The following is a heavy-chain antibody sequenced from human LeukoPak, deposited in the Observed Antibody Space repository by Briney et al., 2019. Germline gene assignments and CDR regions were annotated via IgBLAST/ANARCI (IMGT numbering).Heavy chain of an antibody. Sequence: GGSLRLSCAASGFTFSGYAMSWVRQAPGKGLEWVSAISGSGGSTYYADSVKGRFTISRDNSKNTLYLQMNSLRAEDTAVYYCAKAGSPVRLLWFGEFLYYFDYWGQGTLVTVSS. J-gene: IGHJ4*02. V-gene: IGHV3-23*01. CDR3: AKAGSPVRLLWFGEFLYYFDY. D-gene: IGHD3-10*01. CDR1: GFTFSGYA. CDR2: ISGSGGST.